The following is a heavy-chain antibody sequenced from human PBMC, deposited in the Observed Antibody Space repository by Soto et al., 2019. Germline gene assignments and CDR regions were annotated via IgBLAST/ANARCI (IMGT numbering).Heavy chain of an antibody. CDR2: IYYSGST. Sequence: SETLSLTCTVSGGSVSSGGYYWSWIRQHPGKGLEWIGYIYYSGSTYYNPSLKSRVTISVDTSKNQFSLKLSSVTAADTAMYYCARDLYSGYDLRWDTFDPWGQGTLVTVSS. V-gene: IGHV4-31*03. CDR3: ARDLYSGYDLRWDTFDP. D-gene: IGHD5-12*01. J-gene: IGHJ5*02. CDR1: GGSVSSGGYY.